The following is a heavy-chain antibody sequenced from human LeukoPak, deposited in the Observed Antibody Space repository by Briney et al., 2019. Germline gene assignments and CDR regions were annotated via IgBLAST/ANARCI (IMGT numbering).Heavy chain of an antibody. Sequence: ETQSLTCTVSGGSVSSSDYYWGWIRQPPGKGLEWIGSINYSGKTYYNPSLKNRVTISVDTSKNQFSLKLSSVTAADTAVYYCARSLSTTGLRWGQGTLVSVSS. CDR3: ARSLSTTGLR. J-gene: IGHJ4*02. CDR1: GGSVSSSDYY. V-gene: IGHV4-39*01. CDR2: INYSGKT. D-gene: IGHD1-1*01.